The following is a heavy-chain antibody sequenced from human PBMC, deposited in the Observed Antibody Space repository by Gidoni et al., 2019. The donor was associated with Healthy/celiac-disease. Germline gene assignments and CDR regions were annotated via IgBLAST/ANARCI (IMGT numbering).Heavy chain of an antibody. J-gene: IGHJ3*02. D-gene: IGHD6-6*01. Sequence: HVQLVESGGGVVQPGRSLRISCAASGFPFSSYAMHWVRQAQGKGLEWVAVISYDGSNKYYADSVKGRFTISRDNSKNTLYLQMNSLRAEDTAVYYCARDIAARPGAFDIWGQGTMVTVSS. V-gene: IGHV3-30-3*01. CDR3: ARDIAARPGAFDI. CDR1: GFPFSSYA. CDR2: ISYDGSNK.